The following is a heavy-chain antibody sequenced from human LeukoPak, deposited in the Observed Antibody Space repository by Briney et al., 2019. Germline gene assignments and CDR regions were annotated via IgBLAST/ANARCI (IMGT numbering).Heavy chain of an antibody. CDR3: TRGDIVVAPTPGDPYNWFDA. V-gene: IGHV5-51*01. CDR2: FYPGDSNT. J-gene: IGHJ5*02. D-gene: IGHD2-2*01. CDR1: GYSFTNYW. Sequence: GESLKISCKGSGYSFTNYWLGWVRQMPGKGLEWMGIFYPGDSNTRYNPSFQGQVTISADKSISTAYLQWRSLKASDTAMYYCTRGDIVVAPTPGDPYNWFDAWGQGTLVTVSS.